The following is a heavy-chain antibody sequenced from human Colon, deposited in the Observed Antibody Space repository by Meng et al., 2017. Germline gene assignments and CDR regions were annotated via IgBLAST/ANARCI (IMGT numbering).Heavy chain of an antibody. V-gene: IGHV3-9*01. D-gene: IGHD5-18*01. CDR2: ISFSSGNI. CDR3: ARERRGYSYGWGKDY. J-gene: IGHJ4*02. CDR1: GVQFEAYA. Sequence: GGSLRLSCAGSGVQFEAYAMHWVRQVPGKGLEWVAGISFSSGNIDYADSVKGRFTISRDNAKNSLFLQMNSLRAEDTALYYCARERRGYSYGWGKDYWGQGALVTVSS.